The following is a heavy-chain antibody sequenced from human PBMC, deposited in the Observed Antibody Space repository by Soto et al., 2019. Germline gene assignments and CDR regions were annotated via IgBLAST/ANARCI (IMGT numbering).Heavy chain of an antibody. CDR2: LYPHGIT. J-gene: IGHJ4*02. D-gene: IGHD2-21*02. CDR3: ARTSDGCSTERPDH. CDR1: SGSIGSIGYY. V-gene: IGHV4-39*01. Sequence: SETLSLTCTVSSGSIGSIGYYWGWIRQPPGRELEWIGSLYPHGITYYNPSLRSRVTISVDTTKKQFSLKLTSVTAADTAVYYCARTSDGCSTERPDHWGLGTLVTVSS.